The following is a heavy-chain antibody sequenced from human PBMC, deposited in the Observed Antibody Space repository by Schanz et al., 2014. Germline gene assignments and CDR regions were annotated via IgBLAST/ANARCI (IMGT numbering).Heavy chain of an antibody. CDR3: VKDLQRELLRDDHYYGMDV. CDR1: GFTFSAFG. CDR2: ISYDGGNK. V-gene: IGHV3-30*19. J-gene: IGHJ6*02. D-gene: IGHD1-26*01. Sequence: HVQLVESGGGVVQPGGSLRLSCAASGFTFSAFGMHWVRQAPGKGLEWVALISYDGGNKYYADSVKGRFTISRDNSKNTMYLQMNSLRAEDTAVYYCVKDLQRELLRDDHYYGMDVWGQGTTVTVSS.